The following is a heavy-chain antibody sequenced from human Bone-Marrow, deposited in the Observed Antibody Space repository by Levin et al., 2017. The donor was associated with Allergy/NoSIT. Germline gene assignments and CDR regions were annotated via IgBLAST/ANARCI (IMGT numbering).Heavy chain of an antibody. D-gene: IGHD2-2*01. V-gene: IGHV3-21*01. CDR2: ISSGSRDM. CDR1: GFTFSNYD. CDR3: AIYCSSTTCNDYGMDV. Sequence: KSGGSLRLSCAASGFTFSNYDMNWVRQAPGRGLEWVSSISSGSRDMYYADSVKGRFTVSRDNAKNSLYLQMNSLRAEDTAVYYCAIYCSSTTCNDYGMDVWGQGTTVTVSS. J-gene: IGHJ6*02.